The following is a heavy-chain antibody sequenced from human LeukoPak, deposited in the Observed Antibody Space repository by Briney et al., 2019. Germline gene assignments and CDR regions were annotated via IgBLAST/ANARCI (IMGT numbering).Heavy chain of an antibody. CDR3: ARIAGVHYYYYGIDV. D-gene: IGHD7-27*01. J-gene: IGHJ6*02. CDR2: IYYSGST. V-gene: IGHV4-39*01. Sequence: PSETLSLTCTVSGGSISSSSYYWGWIRQPPGKGLEWIGSIYYSGSTYYNPSLKSRVTISVDTSKNQFSLKLSSVTAADTAVYYCARIAGVHYYYYGIDVWGQGTTVTVSS. CDR1: GGSISSSSYY.